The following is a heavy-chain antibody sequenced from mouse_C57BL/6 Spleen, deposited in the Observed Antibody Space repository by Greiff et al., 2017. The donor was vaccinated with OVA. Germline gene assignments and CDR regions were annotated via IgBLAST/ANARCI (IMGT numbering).Heavy chain of an antibody. CDR3: ARDSTRGFFDY. CDR2: ISYDGSN. CDR1: GYSITSGYY. D-gene: IGHD2-1*01. V-gene: IGHV3-6*01. Sequence: EVQLVESGPGLVKPSQSLSLTCSVTGYSITSGYYWNWIRQFPGNKLEWMGYISYDGSNNYNPSLKNRISITRDTSKNQFFLKLNSVTTEDTATYYCARDSTRGFFDYWGQGTTLTVSS. J-gene: IGHJ2*01.